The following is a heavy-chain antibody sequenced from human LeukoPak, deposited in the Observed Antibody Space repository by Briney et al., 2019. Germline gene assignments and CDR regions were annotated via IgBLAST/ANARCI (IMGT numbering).Heavy chain of an antibody. CDR3: ARADLGVDYYDSSERNWFDP. CDR2: ISSSSSYI. CDR1: GFTFSSYS. V-gene: IGHV3-21*01. Sequence: GGSLRLSCAASGFTFSSYSMNWVRQAPGKGLERVSSISSSSSYIYYADSVKGRFTISRDNAKNSLYLQMNSLRAEDTAVYYCARADLGVDYYDSSERNWFDPWGQGALVTVSS. D-gene: IGHD3-22*01. J-gene: IGHJ5*02.